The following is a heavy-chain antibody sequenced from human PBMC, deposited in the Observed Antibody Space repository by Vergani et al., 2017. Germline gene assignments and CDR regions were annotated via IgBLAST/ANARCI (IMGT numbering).Heavy chain of an antibody. D-gene: IGHD2-2*01. V-gene: IGHV1-69*01. CDR3: AIHKLGYCSSTSCYAFDY. CDR2: IIPIFGTA. CDR1: GGTFSSYA. Sequence: QVQLVQSGAEMKKPGSSVKVSCKASGGTFSSYAISWVRQAPGQGLEWMGGIIPIFGTANYAQKFQGRVTITADESTSTAYMELSSLRSEDTAVYYCAIHKLGYCSSTSCYAFDYWGHGTLVTVSS. J-gene: IGHJ4*01.